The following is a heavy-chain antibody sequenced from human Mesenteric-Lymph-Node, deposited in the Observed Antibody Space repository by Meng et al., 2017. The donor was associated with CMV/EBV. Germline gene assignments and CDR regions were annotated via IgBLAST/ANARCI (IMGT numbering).Heavy chain of an antibody. CDR1: GFTFDDYA. V-gene: IGHV3-9*01. Sequence: SLKISCAASGFTFDDYAMHWVRQAPGKGLEWVSGISWNSGSIGYADSVKGRFTISRDNAKNSLYLQMNSLRAEDTAVYYCARGADPEDYWGQGTLVTVSS. D-gene: IGHD1-14*01. J-gene: IGHJ4*02. CDR3: ARGADPEDY. CDR2: ISWNSGSI.